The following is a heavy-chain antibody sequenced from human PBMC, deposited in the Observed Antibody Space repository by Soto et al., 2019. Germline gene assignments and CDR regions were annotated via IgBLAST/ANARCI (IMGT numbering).Heavy chain of an antibody. V-gene: IGHV3-48*01. CDR3: ARDPLGFGDSGRYYYYYYYMDV. Sequence: GGSLRLSCAASGFTFSSYSMNWVRQAPGKGLEWVSYISSSSSTIYYADSVKGRFTISRDNAKNSLYLQMNSLRAEDTAVYYCARDPLGFGDSGRYYYYYYYMDVWGKGTTVTVSS. CDR1: GFTFSSYS. CDR2: ISSSSSTI. J-gene: IGHJ6*03. D-gene: IGHD3-10*01.